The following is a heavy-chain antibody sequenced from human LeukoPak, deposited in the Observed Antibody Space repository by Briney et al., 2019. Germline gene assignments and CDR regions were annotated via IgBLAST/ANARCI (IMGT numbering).Heavy chain of an antibody. V-gene: IGHV3-7*04. CDR2: INRDGTEK. D-gene: IGHD2-21*01. CDR1: GFNFSDSR. J-gene: IGHJ4*02. CDR3: VRGDWYFES. Sequence: GGPLRLSCAPPGFNFSDSRMTWFRQAPGKGLQWVANINRDGTEKHFLDSVEGRFTISRDNAKKSLYLQMSSLRPQDTAVYFCVRGDWYFESWGQGTLVTVSS.